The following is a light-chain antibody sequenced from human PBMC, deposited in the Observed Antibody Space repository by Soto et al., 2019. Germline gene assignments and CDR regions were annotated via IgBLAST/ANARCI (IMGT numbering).Light chain of an antibody. CDR3: QQRHMWPIT. CDR2: DAY. J-gene: IGKJ5*01. V-gene: IGKV3-11*01. CDR1: QSFRGL. Sequence: EVVLTQSPVTLSLSPGERATLSCRASQSFRGLLAWYQQKPGQAPRLLIYDAYNRATGIPPRFSGSGSGTDLTLTISSLEPQYSAVYYCQQRHMWPITFGQGTRLEIK.